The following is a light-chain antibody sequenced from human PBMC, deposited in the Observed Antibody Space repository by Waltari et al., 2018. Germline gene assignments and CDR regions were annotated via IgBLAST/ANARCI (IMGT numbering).Light chain of an antibody. Sequence: QSALTQPASVSASPGLSISISCTETSSDVGDYNYVSWYQQHPGKAPKLIIYDVNKRPSGVSNRFSASKSGNTASLTISGLQPEDEADYYCSSYTRSSTFLFGGGTKLTVL. CDR3: SSYTRSSTFL. V-gene: IGLV2-14*01. CDR1: SSDVGDYNY. J-gene: IGLJ3*02. CDR2: DVN.